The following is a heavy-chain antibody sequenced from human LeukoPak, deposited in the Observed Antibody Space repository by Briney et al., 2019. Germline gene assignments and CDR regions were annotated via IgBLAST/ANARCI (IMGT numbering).Heavy chain of an antibody. Sequence: QPGGSLRLSCAASGFTVSSNYMSWVRQAPGKGLEWVSVIYSGGSTYYADSVKGRFTISRDNSKNTLYLQMNSLRAEDTAVYYCARTSTYPAYYFDYWGQGTLVTVSS. D-gene: IGHD2-2*01. J-gene: IGHJ4*02. CDR2: IYSGGST. CDR3: ARTSTYPAYYFDY. V-gene: IGHV3-53*01. CDR1: GFTVSSNY.